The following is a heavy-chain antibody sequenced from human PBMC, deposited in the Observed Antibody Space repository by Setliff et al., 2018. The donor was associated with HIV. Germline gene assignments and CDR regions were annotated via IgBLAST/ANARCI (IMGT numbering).Heavy chain of an antibody. Sequence: SETLSLTCTVSGASIGSSNYYWAWIRQSPGKGLEWIGNIHYSDVTYYNPSLKSRVTISVDTSQNQFSLRLSSVTASDTGVYYCARVPKTPLPRDYYMDVWGKGTTVTVSS. CDR2: IHYSDVT. CDR3: ARVPKTPLPRDYYMDV. CDR1: GASIGSSNYY. V-gene: IGHV4-39*07. J-gene: IGHJ6*03.